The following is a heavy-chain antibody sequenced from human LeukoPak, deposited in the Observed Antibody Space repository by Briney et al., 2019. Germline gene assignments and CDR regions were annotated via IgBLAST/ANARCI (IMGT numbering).Heavy chain of an antibody. V-gene: IGHV5-51*01. Sequence: GGSLKISFKGSGYRFTSYWIGWVRPMPGKGLEGMGIIYPGDSDTRYSPSFQGQVTISADKSISTGYLQWSSLKASDTAMYYCARLTDPNSSGWYLWGQGTLVTVSS. CDR1: GYRFTSYW. D-gene: IGHD6-19*01. CDR3: ARLTDPNSSGWYL. J-gene: IGHJ4*02. CDR2: IYPGDSDT.